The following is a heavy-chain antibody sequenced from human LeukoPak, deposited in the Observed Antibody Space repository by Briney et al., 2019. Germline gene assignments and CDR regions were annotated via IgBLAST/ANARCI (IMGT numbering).Heavy chain of an antibody. D-gene: IGHD3-3*01. CDR2: IYYSGST. J-gene: IGHJ3*02. CDR1: GGSISSGDYY. CDR3: ARETNYDFWSGYHDAFDI. V-gene: IGHV4-30-4*01. Sequence: SETLSLTCTVSGGSISSGDYYWSWIRQPPGKDLEWIGYIYYSGSTYYNPSLKSRVTISVDTSKNQFSLKLSSMTAADTAVYYCARETNYDFWSGYHDAFDIWGQGTMVTVSS.